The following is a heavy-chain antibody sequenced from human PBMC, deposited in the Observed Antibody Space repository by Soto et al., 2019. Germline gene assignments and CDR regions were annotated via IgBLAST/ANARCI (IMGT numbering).Heavy chain of an antibody. CDR2: ISYDGSNK. D-gene: IGHD5-12*01. CDR1: GFTFSSYA. J-gene: IGHJ3*02. V-gene: IGHV3-30-3*01. CDR3: AREVGDGYNSLFNAFDI. Sequence: GGSLRLSCAASGFTFSSYAMHWVRQAPGKGLEWVAVISYDGSNKYYADSVKGRFTISRDNSKNTLYLQMNSLRAEDTAVYYCAREVGDGYNSLFNAFDIWGQGTMVTVS.